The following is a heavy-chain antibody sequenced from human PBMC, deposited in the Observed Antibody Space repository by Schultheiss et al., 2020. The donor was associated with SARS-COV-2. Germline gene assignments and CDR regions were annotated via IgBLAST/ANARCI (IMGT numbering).Heavy chain of an antibody. D-gene: IGHD6-19*01. CDR1: GFTVSSNY. CDR2: IYSGGST. V-gene: IGHV3-53*01. Sequence: GGSLRLSFAASGFTVSSNYMSWVRQAPGKGLEWVSVIYSGGSTYYADSVKGRFTISRDNSKNTLYLQMNSLRAEDTAVYYCARDHHGQWLGIDYWGQGTLVTVSS. J-gene: IGHJ4*02. CDR3: ARDHHGQWLGIDY.